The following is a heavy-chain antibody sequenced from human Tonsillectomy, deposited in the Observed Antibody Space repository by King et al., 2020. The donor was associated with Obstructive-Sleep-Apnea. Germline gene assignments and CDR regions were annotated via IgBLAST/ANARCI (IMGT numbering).Heavy chain of an antibody. Sequence: VQLVESGGGVVQPGRSLRLSCAASGFTFSNYGMHWVRQAPGKGLEWVALISYDGSNKHYADSVKGRFTISRDNSKSTPYLQMNSLRAEDTAVYYCARSRDAYAVYEYGMDVWGQGSTVTVSS. V-gene: IGHV3-30*03. CDR3: ARSRDAYAVYEYGMDV. CDR2: ISYDGSNK. J-gene: IGHJ6*02. CDR1: GFTFSNYG. D-gene: IGHD5-24*01.